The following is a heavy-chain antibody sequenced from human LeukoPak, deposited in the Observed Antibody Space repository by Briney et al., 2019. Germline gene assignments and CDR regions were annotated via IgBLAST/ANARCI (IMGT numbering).Heavy chain of an antibody. CDR1: GGSISSNNW. CDR2: IYHSGST. V-gene: IGHV4-4*02. CDR3: ARLSSGWLFDY. Sequence: SETLSLTCAVSGGSISSNNWWSWVRQSPGKGLEWIGEIYHSGSTNYNPSLKRRVAISVDKSKNQFSLKLNSVTAADTAVYYCARLSSGWLFDYWGQGTLVTVSS. D-gene: IGHD6-19*01. J-gene: IGHJ4*02.